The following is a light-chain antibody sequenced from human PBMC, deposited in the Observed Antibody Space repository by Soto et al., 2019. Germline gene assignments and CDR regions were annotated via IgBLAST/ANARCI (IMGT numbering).Light chain of an antibody. Sequence: DIQMTQSPSSLSASIGDEVIITCRASQSIKGYLNWYQQKPGKAPNLLIYGASSLQHGVPSRFSGWGSGTYFTLTISSLQPEDFATYYCQQSYSAPLTIGGGTKVGIK. CDR2: GAS. CDR3: QQSYSAPLT. V-gene: IGKV1-39*01. J-gene: IGKJ4*01. CDR1: QSIKGY.